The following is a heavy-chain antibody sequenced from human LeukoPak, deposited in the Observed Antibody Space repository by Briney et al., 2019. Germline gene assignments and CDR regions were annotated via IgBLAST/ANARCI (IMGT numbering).Heavy chain of an antibody. Sequence: PGGSLRLSCAASGFTFSSYAMHWVRQAPGKGLEWVAVISYDGSNKYYADSVKGRFTISRDNSKNTLYLQMNGLRAEDTAVYYCAKDVVVVPGAGDAFDIWGQGTMVTVSS. CDR3: AKDVVVVPGAGDAFDI. J-gene: IGHJ3*02. V-gene: IGHV3-30-3*01. CDR2: ISYDGSNK. D-gene: IGHD2-2*01. CDR1: GFTFSSYA.